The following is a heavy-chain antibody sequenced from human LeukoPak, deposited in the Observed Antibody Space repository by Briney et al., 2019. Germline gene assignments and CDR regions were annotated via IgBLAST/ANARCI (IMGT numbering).Heavy chain of an antibody. CDR3: ARCVPSSLSVAVDY. V-gene: IGHV1-18*01. CDR2: INAYNGIT. CDR1: GYTFTSYG. D-gene: IGHD6-13*01. Sequence: ASVKVSCKASGYTFTSYGISWVRQAPGQGLEWMGWINAYNGITNYAQKAQGRVTMTTDTSTSTAYMELRSLTSDDTALYYCARCVPSSLSVAVDYWGQGTLVTVSS. J-gene: IGHJ4*02.